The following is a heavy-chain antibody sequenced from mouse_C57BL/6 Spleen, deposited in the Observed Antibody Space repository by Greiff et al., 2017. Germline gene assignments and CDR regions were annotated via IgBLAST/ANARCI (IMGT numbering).Heavy chain of an antibody. Sequence: VQLKQSGPELVKPGASVKISCKASGYSFTGYYMNWVKQSPEKSLEWIGEINPSTGGTTYNQKFKAKATLTVDKSSSTAYMQLKSLTSEDSAVYYCARSTDYYYDAYFDYWGQGTTLTVSS. V-gene: IGHV1-42*01. J-gene: IGHJ2*01. CDR2: INPSTGGT. CDR3: ARSTDYYYDAYFDY. D-gene: IGHD1-1*01. CDR1: GYSFTGYY.